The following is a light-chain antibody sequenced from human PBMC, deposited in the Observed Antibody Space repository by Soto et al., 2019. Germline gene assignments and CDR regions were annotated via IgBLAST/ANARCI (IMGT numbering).Light chain of an antibody. CDR3: QQLNTFPFT. V-gene: IGKV1-9*01. CDR1: QAISSS. Sequence: DIQMTQSPSSLSASVGDSVTLTCRASQAISSSLAWYHQKPGRAPKLLIYDAATLQSGVPSRFSGSGSGTEFTLTITSLQPEDFATYYCQQLNTFPFTFGPGTKVDVK. J-gene: IGKJ3*01. CDR2: DAA.